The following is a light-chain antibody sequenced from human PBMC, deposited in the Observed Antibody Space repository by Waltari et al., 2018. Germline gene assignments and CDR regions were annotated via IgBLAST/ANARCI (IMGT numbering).Light chain of an antibody. J-gene: IGLJ2*01. CDR1: TSNIGSNT. Sequence: QPVLTQPPSASGTPGQTVTISCSGSTSNIGSNTVNWYQHLPGTAPKLLIYNNSQRPSGVPDRFSGSKSGTSASLVISGLQFDDEADYYCVAAWDDSLNGVLFGGGTKLTVL. CDR3: VAAWDDSLNGVL. CDR2: NNS. V-gene: IGLV1-44*01.